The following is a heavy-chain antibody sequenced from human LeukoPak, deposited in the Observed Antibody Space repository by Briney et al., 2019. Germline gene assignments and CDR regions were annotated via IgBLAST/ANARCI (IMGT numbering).Heavy chain of an antibody. Sequence: ASVKVSCKASGGTFSSYAISWVRQAPGQGLEWMGWISAYNGNTNYAQKLQGRVTITTDTSTSTAYMELRSLRSDDTAVYYCARSGSYDGIDAFDIWGQGTMVTVSS. CDR3: ARSGSYDGIDAFDI. D-gene: IGHD1-26*01. CDR2: ISAYNGNT. CDR1: GGTFSSYA. V-gene: IGHV1-18*01. J-gene: IGHJ3*02.